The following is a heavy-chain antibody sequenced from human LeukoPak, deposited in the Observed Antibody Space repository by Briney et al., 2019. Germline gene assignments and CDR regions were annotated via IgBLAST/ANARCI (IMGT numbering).Heavy chain of an antibody. CDR3: ARGIVEIGSAYSLDY. D-gene: IGHD5/OR15-5a*01. J-gene: IGHJ4*02. CDR2: LSYDGNNK. Sequence: GGSLRLSCAASGSTFSSYSLHWVRQAPGKGLEWVALLSYDGNNKYYGDSVKGRFTISRDNSENTLYLQMNSLSAEDTAVYYCARGIVEIGSAYSLDYWGQGTLVTVSS. V-gene: IGHV3-30*04. CDR1: GSTFSSYS.